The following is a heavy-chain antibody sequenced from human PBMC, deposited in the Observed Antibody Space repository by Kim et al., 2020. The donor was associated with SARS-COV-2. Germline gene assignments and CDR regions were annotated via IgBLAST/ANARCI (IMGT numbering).Heavy chain of an antibody. J-gene: IGHJ3*02. CDR3: ARVKTYCGGDCYTRGAFDI. CDR1: GGSISSYY. V-gene: IGHV4-59*13. CDR2: IYYSGST. Sequence: SETLSLTCTVSGGSISSYYWSWIRQPPGKGLEWIGYIYYSGSTNYNPSLKSRVTISVDTSKNQFSLKLSSVTAADTAVYYCARVKTYCGGDCYTRGAFDIWGQGTMVTVSS. D-gene: IGHD2-21*02.